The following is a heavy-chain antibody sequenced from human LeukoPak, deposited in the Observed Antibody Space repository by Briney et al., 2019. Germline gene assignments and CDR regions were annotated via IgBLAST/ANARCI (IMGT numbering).Heavy chain of an antibody. J-gene: IGHJ4*02. CDR3: ARGGSFVPMGG. CDR2: INPSGGST. V-gene: IGHV1-46*01. CDR1: GYTFTSYY. D-gene: IGHD2-8*01. Sequence: ASVKVFCKASGYTFTSYYMHWVRQAPGQGLEWMGIINPSGGSTSYAQKFQGRVTMTRDTSTSTVYMELSSLRSEDTAVYYRARGGSFVPMGGWGQGTLVTVSS.